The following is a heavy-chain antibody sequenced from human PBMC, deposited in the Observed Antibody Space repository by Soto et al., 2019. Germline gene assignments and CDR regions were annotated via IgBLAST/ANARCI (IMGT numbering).Heavy chain of an antibody. CDR3: ATFFRYFDN. CDR2: ISGTASRT. D-gene: IGHD3-9*01. J-gene: IGHJ4*02. V-gene: IGHV3-23*01. CDR1: GFTPTTTP. Sequence: GGSLRLSCAGSGFTPTTTPLSWVRQPPGKGLEWVTTISGTASRTYYVDSVKGRFFSSRDNSKNTGTLQMNNLTLDDTAVYYCATFFRYFDNWGQGTRVTVSS.